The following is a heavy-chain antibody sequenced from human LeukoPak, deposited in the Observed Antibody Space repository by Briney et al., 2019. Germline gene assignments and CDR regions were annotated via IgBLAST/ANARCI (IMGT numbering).Heavy chain of an antibody. CDR2: IWYDGSNK. Sequence: GGSLRLSCAASGFTFSSYGMHWVRQAPGKGLEWVAVIWYDGSNKYYADSVKGRFTISRDNSKNTLYLQMNSLRAEDTAVYYCARDQDSSGYSLGYFDYWGQGTLVTVSS. CDR3: ARDQDSSGYSLGYFDY. CDR1: GFTFSSYG. V-gene: IGHV3-33*01. J-gene: IGHJ4*02. D-gene: IGHD3-22*01.